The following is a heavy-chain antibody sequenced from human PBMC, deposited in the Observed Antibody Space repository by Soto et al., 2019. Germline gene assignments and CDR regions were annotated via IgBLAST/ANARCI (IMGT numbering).Heavy chain of an antibody. D-gene: IGHD1-1*01. J-gene: IGHJ4*02. CDR3: ARVTTEIDHYPTPYYFDY. Sequence: GGSLRLSCAASGFTFSSYSMNWVRQAPGKGLEWVSSISSSSSYIYYADSVKGRFTISRDNAKNSLYLQMNSLRAEDTAVYYCARVTTEIDHYPTPYYFDYWGQGTLVTVSS. V-gene: IGHV3-21*01. CDR1: GFTFSSYS. CDR2: ISSSSSYI.